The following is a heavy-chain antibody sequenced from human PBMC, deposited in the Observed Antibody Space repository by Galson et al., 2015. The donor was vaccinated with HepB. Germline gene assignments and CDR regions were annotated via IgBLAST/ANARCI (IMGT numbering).Heavy chain of an antibody. D-gene: IGHD1-26*01. CDR1: GGSFSDYY. CDR3: ARRWAGRRAFDI. V-gene: IGHV4-34*01. CDR2: INHSGST. J-gene: IGHJ3*02. Sequence: SETLSLTCAVYGGSFSDYYWSWIRQPPGKGLEWIGEINHSGSTNYNPSLKSRVTISVDTSKNQFSLKLSSVTAADTAVYYCARRWAGRRAFDIWGQGTMVTVSS.